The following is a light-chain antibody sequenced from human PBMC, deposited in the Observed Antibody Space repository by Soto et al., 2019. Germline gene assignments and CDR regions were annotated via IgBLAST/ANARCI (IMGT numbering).Light chain of an antibody. Sequence: QSVLTQPPSVSGALGQRVTISCTGSSSNIGAGYDVHWYQQLPGTAPKRLIYGNSNRPSGVPDRFSGSKSGTSASLAITGLQAEDEADYYCQSYDSSLSGSVFGGGTKLTVL. CDR3: QSYDSSLSGSV. CDR2: GNS. V-gene: IGLV1-40*01. CDR1: SSNIGAGYD. J-gene: IGLJ2*01.